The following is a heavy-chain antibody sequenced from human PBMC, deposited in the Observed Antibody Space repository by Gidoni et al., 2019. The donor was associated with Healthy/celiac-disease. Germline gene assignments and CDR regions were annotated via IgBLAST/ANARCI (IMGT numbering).Heavy chain of an antibody. CDR1: GYSFTSSW. V-gene: IGHV5-10-1*03. CDR2: IDPSDSYT. D-gene: IGHD2-2*01. CDR3: ARQWRDIVVVPAANQGDY. J-gene: IGHJ4*02. Sequence: EVQLVQSGAEVKKPGESLRISCRGSGYSFTSSWISWGRQMPGKGLEWMGRIDPSDSYTNYSPALQGHVTILADKSISTAYLQWSSLKASDTAMYYCARQWRDIVVVPAANQGDYWGQGTLVTVSS.